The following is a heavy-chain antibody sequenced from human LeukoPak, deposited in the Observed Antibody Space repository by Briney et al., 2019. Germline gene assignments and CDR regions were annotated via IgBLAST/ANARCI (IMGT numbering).Heavy chain of an antibody. J-gene: IGHJ4*02. V-gene: IGHV3-23*01. CDR2: ISGSGGST. D-gene: IGHD4-17*01. CDR1: GFTFDDYG. Sequence: GGSLRLSCAASGFTFDDYGMSWVRQAPGKGLEWVSAISGSGGSTYYADSVKGRFTISRDNAKNSLYLQMNSLRAEDTAVYYCVRMGRYGDYDYWGQGTLVTVSS. CDR3: VRMGRYGDYDY.